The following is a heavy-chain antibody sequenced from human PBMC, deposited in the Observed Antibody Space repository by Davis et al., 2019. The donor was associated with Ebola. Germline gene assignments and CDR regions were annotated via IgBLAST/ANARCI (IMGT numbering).Heavy chain of an antibody. CDR1: GYSISSGFS. V-gene: IGHV4-38-2*02. CDR3: ARDYVY. J-gene: IGHJ4*02. Sequence: MPSETLSLTCTVSGYSISSGFSWGWIRQPPGKGLEWIGSIYHSGSTNYSPSLKRRVTISADTSKNQFSLRLNSVTAADTAVYYCARDYVYWGQGTLVTVSS. CDR2: IYHSGST. D-gene: IGHD1-14*01.